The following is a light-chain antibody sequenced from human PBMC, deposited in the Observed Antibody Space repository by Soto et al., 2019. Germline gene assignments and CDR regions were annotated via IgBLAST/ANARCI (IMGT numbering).Light chain of an antibody. Sequence: DIQMTQSPSFLSASVGDRVTITCRGSQAISNYLNWYQQKPGKAPNLLIFGAKTLQSGVPSRFSGSGYGTDFTLTITTLQPEDVGIYYCQQCHATPLTFGQGTRLEI. J-gene: IGKJ5*01. CDR2: GAK. V-gene: IGKV1-39*01. CDR3: QQCHATPLT. CDR1: QAISNY.